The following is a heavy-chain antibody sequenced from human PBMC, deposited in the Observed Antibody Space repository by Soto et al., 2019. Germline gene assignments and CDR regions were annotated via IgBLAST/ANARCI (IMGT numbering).Heavy chain of an antibody. Sequence: GGSLRLSCAASGFTFSSYAMSWVRQAPGKGLEWVSDISTSGGTSYYADSVKGRFTISRDNSKDTLYLQMDSLRAEDTAVYYCARAYASGWYGYWGQGALVTVSS. V-gene: IGHV3-23*01. CDR2: ISTSGGTS. D-gene: IGHD6-19*01. CDR3: ARAYASGWYGY. J-gene: IGHJ4*02. CDR1: GFTFSSYA.